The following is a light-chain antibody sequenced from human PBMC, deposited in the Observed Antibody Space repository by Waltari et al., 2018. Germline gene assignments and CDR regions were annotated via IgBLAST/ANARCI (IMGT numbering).Light chain of an antibody. CDR3: QSRDTTATHVL. CDR1: SLKTYY. V-gene: IGLV3-19*01. J-gene: IGLJ2*01. Sequence: SSELTQDPAVSVALGQTISITCQGDSLKTYYATWYQQKPGQAPLLVIYDKNARPSGIPDRVSGSSSGNTASLTITGAQAEDEADYYCQSRDTTATHVLFGGGTKLTVL. CDR2: DKN.